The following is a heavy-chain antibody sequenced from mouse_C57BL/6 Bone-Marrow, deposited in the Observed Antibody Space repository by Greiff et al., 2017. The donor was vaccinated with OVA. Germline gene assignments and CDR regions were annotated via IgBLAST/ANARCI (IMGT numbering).Heavy chain of an antibody. Sequence: QVQLQQPGAELVMPGASVKLSCKASGYTFTSYWMHWVKQRPGQGLEWIGEIDPSDSYTNYNQKFKGKSTLTVDKSSSTAYMQLSSLTSEDSAVYYCARHYGNSWFAYWGQGTLVTVSA. CDR2: IDPSDSYT. J-gene: IGHJ3*01. D-gene: IGHD2-1*01. V-gene: IGHV1-69*01. CDR3: ARHYGNSWFAY. CDR1: GYTFTSYW.